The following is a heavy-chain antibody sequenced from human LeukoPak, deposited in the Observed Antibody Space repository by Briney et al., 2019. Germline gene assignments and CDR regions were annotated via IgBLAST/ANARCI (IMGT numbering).Heavy chain of an antibody. CDR2: INQDGSEK. CDR3: AISVPVGGLYYMDV. V-gene: IGHV3-7*01. J-gene: IGHJ6*03. CDR1: GLSLSSHW. D-gene: IGHD2-2*01. Sequence: GGSLRLSCAASGLSLSSHWMSWVRQAPGKGLEWVANINQDGSEKYYVDSVKGRFTISRDNAKNSLYLQMNSLRAEDTAVYYCAISVPVGGLYYMDVWGKGTTVTVSS.